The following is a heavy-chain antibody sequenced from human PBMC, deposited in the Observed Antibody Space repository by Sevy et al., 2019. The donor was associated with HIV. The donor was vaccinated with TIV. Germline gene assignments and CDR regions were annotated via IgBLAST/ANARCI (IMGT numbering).Heavy chain of an antibody. V-gene: IGHV1-2*02. CDR3: ARDYYDSGGHHNYFDP. J-gene: IGHJ5*02. Sequence: GASVKVSCKAFGYRFGAHYMHWIRQAPGQGFEWMGWIDPNNGDTKYGKGFQGRVALTRDTSTSTSYVELKNLTPDDTAVYYCARDYYDSGGHHNYFDPRGQGTLVTVSS. D-gene: IGHD3-22*01. CDR1: GYRFGAHY. CDR2: IDPNNGDT.